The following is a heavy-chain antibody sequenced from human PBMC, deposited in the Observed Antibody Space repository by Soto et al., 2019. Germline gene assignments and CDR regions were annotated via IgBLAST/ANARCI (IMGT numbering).Heavy chain of an antibody. CDR1: GFTFNVYG. CDR2: LIPIYDAP. J-gene: IGHJ6*02. CDR3: ARVRDPHLDHYGLDV. Sequence: ASVKVSCKTSGFTFNVYGIHWVRQAPGQGLEWVGGLIPIYDAPYYAQKFQDRVTITADKSTTTAHLELSSLRSEDTAVYFCARVRDPHLDHYGLDVWGQGTTVTVSS. V-gene: IGHV1-69*06.